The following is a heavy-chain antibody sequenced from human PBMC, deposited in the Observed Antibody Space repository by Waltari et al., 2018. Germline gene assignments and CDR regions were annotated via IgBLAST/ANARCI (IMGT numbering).Heavy chain of an antibody. D-gene: IGHD4-17*01. CDR2: MKPDRGNK. CDR1: GYSFTSFD. CDR3: AREFYYSDAFTGV. V-gene: IGHV1-8*01. Sequence: VQLVQSGAEVKKPGASVKVSCKASGYSFTSFDIYWVRQAAGQGLEWMGWMKPDRGNKGYGGKFQGRVTMTRDTSISTADMELSSLRAEDTAVYYCAREFYYSDAFTGVWGQGTLVTVSS. J-gene: IGHJ4*02.